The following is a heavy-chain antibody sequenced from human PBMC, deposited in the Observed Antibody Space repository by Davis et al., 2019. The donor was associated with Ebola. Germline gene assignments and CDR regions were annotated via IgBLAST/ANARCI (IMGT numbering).Heavy chain of an antibody. CDR2: ISTSGSTI. Sequence: GESLKISCAASGFTFSSYSMNWVRQTPGKGLEWVSYISTSGSTIYYADSVKGRFTISRDNAKNSLYLQMNSLRDEDTAVYYCARDPPVSMGSDAFDVWGRGTMVTVSS. J-gene: IGHJ3*01. CDR3: ARDPPVSMGSDAFDV. D-gene: IGHD2-8*01. V-gene: IGHV3-48*02. CDR1: GFTFSSYS.